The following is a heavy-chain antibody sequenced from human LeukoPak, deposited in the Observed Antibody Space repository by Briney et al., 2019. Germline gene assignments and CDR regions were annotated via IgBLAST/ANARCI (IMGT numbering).Heavy chain of an antibody. V-gene: IGHV5-51*01. CDR1: GYSFTNYW. Sequence: GESLKISCKGSGYSFTNYWIGWVRQMPGKGLEWMGIIYPGDSDTRYSPSFQGQGTISADKSINTAYLQWSSLKASDTAMYYCARRVVNNRNWYFNLWGRGTLVTVSS. J-gene: IGHJ2*01. D-gene: IGHD4-23*01. CDR3: ARRVVNNRNWYFNL. CDR2: IYPGDSDT.